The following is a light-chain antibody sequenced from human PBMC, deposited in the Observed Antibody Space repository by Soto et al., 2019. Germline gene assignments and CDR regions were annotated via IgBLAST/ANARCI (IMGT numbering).Light chain of an antibody. V-gene: IGLV2-8*01. CDR1: SSDVGGYNY. Sequence: QSVLTQPPSASGSPGQSVTISCTGTSSDVGGYNYVSWYQQHPGKATKLMNYEVSKRPSGVPDRFSGSKSGNTASLSVSGLQAEDEADYYCSSYAGSTLYVFGTGTKVTVL. CDR3: SSYAGSTLYV. CDR2: EVS. J-gene: IGLJ1*01.